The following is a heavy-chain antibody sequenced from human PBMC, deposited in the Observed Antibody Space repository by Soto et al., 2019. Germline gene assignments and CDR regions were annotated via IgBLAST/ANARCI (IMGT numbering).Heavy chain of an antibody. CDR2: IWYDGSNK. V-gene: IGHV3-33*01. CDR3: AREGWFGTRFDY. CDR1: GFTFSSYG. J-gene: IGHJ4*02. D-gene: IGHD3-10*01. Sequence: QVQLVESGGGVVQPGRSLRLSCAASGFTFSSYGMHWVRQAPGKGLEWVAVIWYDGSNKYYADSVKGRFTISRDNSKNTLYPQMNSLRAEDTAVYYCAREGWFGTRFDYWGQGTLVTVSS.